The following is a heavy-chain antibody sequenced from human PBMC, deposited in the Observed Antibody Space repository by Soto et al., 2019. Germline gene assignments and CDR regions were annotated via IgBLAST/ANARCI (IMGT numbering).Heavy chain of an antibody. Sequence: ASVKVSCKASGYTFTRYTMNWVRQAPGQRLEWMGWINPDNGNTKSSQKFQDRVIITRDTSASTAYMDLSSLRSEDTAVYYCARGIATGQLDPWGQGALVTVSS. CDR3: ARGIATGQLDP. V-gene: IGHV1-3*01. J-gene: IGHJ5*02. CDR1: GYTFTRYT. CDR2: INPDNGNT. D-gene: IGHD2-15*01.